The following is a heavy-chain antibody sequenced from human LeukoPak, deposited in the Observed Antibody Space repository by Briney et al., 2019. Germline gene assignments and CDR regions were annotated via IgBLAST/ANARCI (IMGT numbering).Heavy chain of an antibody. V-gene: IGHV1-3*01. CDR1: GYTFTSYA. CDR2: INAGNGNT. D-gene: IGHD3-22*01. CDR3: ARDRYYYDSSGYLGY. Sequence: ASVKVSCKASGYTFTSYAMHWVRQAPGQRLEWMGWINAGNGNTKYSQKFQGRVTITRDTSASTAYMELSSLRSEDTAVYYCARDRYYYDSSGYLGYWGQGTLVTVSS. J-gene: IGHJ4*02.